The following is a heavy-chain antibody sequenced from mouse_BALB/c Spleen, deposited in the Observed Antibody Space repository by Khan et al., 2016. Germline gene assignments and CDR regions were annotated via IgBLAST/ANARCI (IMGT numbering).Heavy chain of an antibody. D-gene: IGHD2-3*01. CDR3: TREGYYPY. Sequence: VRLQQSGAELVKPGASVKLSCTASGFNIKDTYMHWVKQRPEQGLEWIGRIDPANVNTKYDPKFQGKATITADTSSNTAYLQLSSLTSEDTAGYYCTREGYYPYWGQGTTLTVSS. CDR1: GFNIKDTY. CDR2: IDPANVNT. J-gene: IGHJ2*01. V-gene: IGHV14-3*02.